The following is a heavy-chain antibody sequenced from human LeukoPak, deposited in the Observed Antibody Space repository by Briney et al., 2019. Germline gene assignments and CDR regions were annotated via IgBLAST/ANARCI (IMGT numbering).Heavy chain of an antibody. CDR2: ISGRGGST. D-gene: IGHD3-3*01. CDR1: GFTFSSHS. CDR3: AKGVSWSVYSLLDF. V-gene: IGHV3-23*01. Sequence: PGGSLRLSCAASGFTFSSHSMNWVRQAPGKGLEWVSVISGRGGSTYNADSVKGRFTISRDNSKSTLYLQMNSLRAEDTAVYYCAKGVSWSVYSLLDFWGQGTLVAVSS. J-gene: IGHJ4*02.